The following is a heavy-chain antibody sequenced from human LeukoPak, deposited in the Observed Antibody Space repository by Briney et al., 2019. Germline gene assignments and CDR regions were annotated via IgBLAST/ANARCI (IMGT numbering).Heavy chain of an antibody. Sequence: SSETLSLTCIVSGGSISTSAYYWGWIRQPPGEGLQWIGSIYYSGNTYYNSSLKSRVTISVDTSTSQLLLRLSSVTTADTAVYYCARQPALPHSHFAYWGQGTLVTAS. CDR1: GGSISTSAYY. CDR2: IYYSGNT. CDR3: ARQPALPHSHFAY. V-gene: IGHV4-39*01. J-gene: IGHJ4*02.